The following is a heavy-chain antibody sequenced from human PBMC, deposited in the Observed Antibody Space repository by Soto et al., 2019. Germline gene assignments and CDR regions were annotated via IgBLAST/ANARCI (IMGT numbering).Heavy chain of an antibody. CDR3: ARDLRKFYYFDS. Sequence: PGGSLRLSCVASGFTFSSYGMHWVSQAPGKGLEWVAIISYDGSNTYYADSVKGRFTISRDNSKNTLYLQMNSLRAEDTAVYYCARDLRKFYYFDSWGQGTQVTVSS. D-gene: IGHD4-17*01. V-gene: IGHV3-30*03. CDR1: GFTFSSYG. CDR2: ISYDGSNT. J-gene: IGHJ4*02.